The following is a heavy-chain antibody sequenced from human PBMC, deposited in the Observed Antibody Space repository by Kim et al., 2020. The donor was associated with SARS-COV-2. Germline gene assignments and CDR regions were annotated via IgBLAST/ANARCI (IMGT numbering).Heavy chain of an antibody. D-gene: IGHD3-3*01. V-gene: IGHV4-59*01. CDR1: GGSISSYY. CDR2: IYYSGST. J-gene: IGHJ6*03. Sequence: LETLSLTCTVSGGSISSYYWSWIRQPPGKGLEWIGYIYYSGSTNYNPSLKSRVTISVDTSKNQFSLKLSSVTAADTAVYYCARGRSITIFGVVTAHSYMDVWGKGTTVTVSS. CDR3: ARGRSITIFGVVTAHSYMDV.